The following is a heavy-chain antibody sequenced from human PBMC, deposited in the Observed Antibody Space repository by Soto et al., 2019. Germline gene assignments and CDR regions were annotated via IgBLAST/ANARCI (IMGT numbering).Heavy chain of an antibody. D-gene: IGHD2-15*01. Sequence: QITLKESGPTLVKPTQTLTLTCTFSGFSLSTSGVGVGWIRQPPGKALEWLALIYWDNDKRYSPSLKNRLTITTDTSKNQVVLTITDMDPVDTATYYCAHRYCSGGSCPFDYWGQGTLVTVSS. J-gene: IGHJ4*02. CDR3: AHRYCSGGSCPFDY. CDR1: GFSLSTSGVG. V-gene: IGHV2-5*02. CDR2: IYWDNDK.